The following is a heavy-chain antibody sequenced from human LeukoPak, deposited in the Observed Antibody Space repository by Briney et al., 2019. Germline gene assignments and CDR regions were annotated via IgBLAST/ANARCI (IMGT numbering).Heavy chain of an antibody. V-gene: IGHV3-7*01. CDR1: GFIFSDYY. CDR2: IKQDGSEK. J-gene: IGHJ4*02. CDR3: ARDYGEYYYDSSGYYGGFDY. D-gene: IGHD3-22*01. Sequence: PGGSLRLSCAASGFIFSDYYMSWVRQAPGKGLEWVAHIKQDGSEKYYVDSVKGRFTISRDNAKNSLYLQMNSLRAEDTAVYYCARDYGEYYYDSSGYYGGFDYWGQGTLVTVSS.